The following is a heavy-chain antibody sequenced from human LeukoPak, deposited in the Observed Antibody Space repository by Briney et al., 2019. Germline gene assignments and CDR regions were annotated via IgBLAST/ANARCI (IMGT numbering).Heavy chain of an antibody. D-gene: IGHD4-11*01. V-gene: IGHV3-23*01. CDR1: GFTFSTYA. J-gene: IGHJ4*02. Sequence: GGSLRLSCAASGFTFSTYAMSWVRQAPGKGLEWVSVISVSGGSTYYADSVRGRFTISRDNSKNTLYLQMNSLRAEDTAVYYCAKTPASYSSPYYFDYWGQGTLVTVSS. CDR3: AKTPASYSSPYYFDY. CDR2: ISVSGGST.